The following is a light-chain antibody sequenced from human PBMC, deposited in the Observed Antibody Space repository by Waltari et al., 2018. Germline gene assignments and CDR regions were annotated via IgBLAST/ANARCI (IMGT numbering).Light chain of an antibody. CDR1: ALPKQY. Sequence: SYELTQPPSVSVSPGQTARITCSGDALPKQYAYWYQQKPGQAPGLVIYKDTDRPSGIPERVSGSSSGTTVTLTISGVQAEDEADYYCQSADSSGTYKVFGGGTKLTVL. V-gene: IGLV3-25*03. J-gene: IGLJ3*02. CDR2: KDT. CDR3: QSADSSGTYKV.